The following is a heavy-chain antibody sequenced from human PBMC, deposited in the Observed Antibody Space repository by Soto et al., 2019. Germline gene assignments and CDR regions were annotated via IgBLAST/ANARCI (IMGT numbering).Heavy chain of an antibody. V-gene: IGHV3-23*01. CDR1: GFTFSSYA. CDR3: AKGGWQQLVYDY. D-gene: IGHD6-13*01. Sequence: GGSHRLPYAASGFTFSSYAMSWVRQAPGKGLEWVSAISGSGGSTYYADSVKGRFTISRDNSKNTLYLQMNSLRAEDTAVYYCAKGGWQQLVYDYWGQGTLVTVSS. J-gene: IGHJ4*02. CDR2: ISGSGGST.